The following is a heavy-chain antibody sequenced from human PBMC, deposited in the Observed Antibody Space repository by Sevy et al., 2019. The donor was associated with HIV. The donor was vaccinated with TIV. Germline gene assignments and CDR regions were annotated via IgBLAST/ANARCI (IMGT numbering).Heavy chain of an antibody. CDR1: GYTFTSQY. CDR3: ARDSDNYDILTGYYPFDY. D-gene: IGHD3-9*01. Sequence: VSLKVSCKASGYTFTSQYMHWVRQAPGQGLEWMGIINPSGGSTSYAQKFQGRVTMTRDTSTSTVYMELSSLRSEDTAVYYCARDSDNYDILTGYYPFDYWGQGTLVTVSS. V-gene: IGHV1-46*01. CDR2: INPSGGST. J-gene: IGHJ4*02.